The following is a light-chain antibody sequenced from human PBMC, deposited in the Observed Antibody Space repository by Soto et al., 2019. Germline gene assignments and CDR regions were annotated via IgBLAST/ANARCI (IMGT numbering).Light chain of an antibody. CDR3: AAWDDSLNGVV. Sequence: QSVLTQPPSASGTPGQRVTISCSGSSSNIGSNTVNWYQQLPGTAPKLLMYSNNQRPSGVPERLSGSKSGTSASLAISGLQSDDEADYYCAAWDDSLNGVVFGGGTQLTVL. J-gene: IGLJ2*01. V-gene: IGLV1-44*01. CDR1: SSNIGSNT. CDR2: SNN.